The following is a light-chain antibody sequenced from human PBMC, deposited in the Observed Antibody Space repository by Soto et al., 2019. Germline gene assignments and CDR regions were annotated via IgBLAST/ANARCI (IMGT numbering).Light chain of an antibody. J-gene: IGLJ1*01. V-gene: IGLV2-14*01. Sequence: QSALTRPASVSGSPGQSITIPYTGTSSDVGGYNYVSWYQQHPGKAPKLMIYEVSNRPSGVSNRFSGSKSGNTASLTISGLQAEDEADYYCSSYTSSSTPYVFGTGTKVTVL. CDR2: EVS. CDR3: SSYTSSSTPYV. CDR1: SSDVGGYNY.